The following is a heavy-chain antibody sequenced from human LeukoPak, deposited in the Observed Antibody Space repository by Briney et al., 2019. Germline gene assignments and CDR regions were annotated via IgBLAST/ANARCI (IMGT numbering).Heavy chain of an antibody. Sequence: GGSLRLSCAASGFTFSSYKMNWVRQAPGKGLEWVSYISSSGSTIYYADSVKGRFTISRDNAKNSLYLQMNSLRAEDTAVYYCASSLYCSSTSCHYYYYYYMDVWGKGTTVTVSS. CDR3: ASSLYCSSTSCHYYYYYYMDV. J-gene: IGHJ6*03. CDR1: GFTFSSYK. V-gene: IGHV3-48*01. CDR2: ISSSGSTI. D-gene: IGHD2-2*01.